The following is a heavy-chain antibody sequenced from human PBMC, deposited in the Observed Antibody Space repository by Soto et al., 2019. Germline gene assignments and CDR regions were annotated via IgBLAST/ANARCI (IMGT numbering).Heavy chain of an antibody. J-gene: IGHJ6*02. V-gene: IGHV3-23*01. CDR2: ISGSGGAT. Sequence: EVQVLESGGGLVQPGGSLRLSCAASGFTFSNYAMAWVRQPPGKGLEWVSVISGSGGATYYADSVKGRFTISRDNSKNTLSLQMNSLRAEDTAVYYCASRGVLRSSDWALPYYGMDVWGQGTTVAVSS. D-gene: IGHD3-9*01. CDR3: ASRGVLRSSDWALPYYGMDV. CDR1: GFTFSNYA.